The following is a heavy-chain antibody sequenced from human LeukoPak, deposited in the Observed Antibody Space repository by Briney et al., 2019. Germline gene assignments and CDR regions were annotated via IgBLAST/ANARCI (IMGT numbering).Heavy chain of an antibody. CDR2: INHSGST. CDR1: GGSFSGYY. CDR3: ARGAKMYYDYVWGSSQPRLDY. J-gene: IGHJ4*02. Sequence: PSETLSLTCAVYGGSFSGYYWSWIRQPPGKGLEWIGEINHSGSTNYSPSLKSRVTISVDTSKNQFSLKLSSVTAADTAVYYCARGAKMYYDYVWGSSQPRLDYWGQGTLVTVSS. D-gene: IGHD3-16*01. V-gene: IGHV4-34*01.